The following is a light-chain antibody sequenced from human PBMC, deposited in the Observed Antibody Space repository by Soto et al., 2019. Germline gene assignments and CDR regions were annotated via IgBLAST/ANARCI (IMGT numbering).Light chain of an antibody. V-gene: IGLV1-47*01. J-gene: IGLJ3*02. Sequence: QSVLTQSPSASGTPGQRVTISCSASTSNFVSNSVSWYQHVPGTAPKLLISRNHQRPSGGPDRFSGCKSSTSASLAISDLRSDEDDDDYCGTWDATRTGPSWVFGGGTKLTVL. CDR2: RNH. CDR3: GTWDATRTGPSWV. CDR1: TSNFVSNS.